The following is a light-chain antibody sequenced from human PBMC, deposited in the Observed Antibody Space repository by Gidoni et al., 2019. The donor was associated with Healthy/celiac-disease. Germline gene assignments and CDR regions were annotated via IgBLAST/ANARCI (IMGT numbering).Light chain of an antibody. J-gene: IGKJ1*01. CDR2: GAS. Sequence: EIVLTQSPGTLSLSPGERATLSCRASQSVSSSYLAWYQQKPGQAPRLLIYGASSRATGIPDRLSGSGSGTDFTLTISRLEPEDFAVYYCQQSRRTFGQGTKVEIK. CDR3: QQSRRT. CDR1: QSVSSSY. V-gene: IGKV3-20*01.